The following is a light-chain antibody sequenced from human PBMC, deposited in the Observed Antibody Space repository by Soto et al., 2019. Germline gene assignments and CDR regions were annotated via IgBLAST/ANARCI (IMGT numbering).Light chain of an antibody. Sequence: DIQMTQSPYSLSASGGEGVSMTCRASQSISSYLNWYQQKPGKAPKLLIYAASSLQSGFPSRFSGSGSGTDFTLTISSLQPEDFATYYCQQSYSTPRITFGQGTRLEIK. CDR2: AAS. CDR1: QSISSY. CDR3: QQSYSTPRIT. J-gene: IGKJ5*01. V-gene: IGKV1-39*01.